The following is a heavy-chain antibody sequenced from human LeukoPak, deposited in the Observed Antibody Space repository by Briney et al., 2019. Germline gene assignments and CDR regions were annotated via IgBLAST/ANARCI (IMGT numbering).Heavy chain of an antibody. CDR1: GFTFSSYE. Sequence: GGSLRLSCAASGFTFSSYEMNWVRQAPGKGLEWVSYISSSGSTIYYADSVKGRFTISRDNAKNSLYLQMNSLRAEDTAVYYCARESGGLGDAFDFWGQGTMVTVSS. CDR2: ISSSGSTI. V-gene: IGHV3-48*03. J-gene: IGHJ3*01. D-gene: IGHD3-16*01. CDR3: ARESGGLGDAFDF.